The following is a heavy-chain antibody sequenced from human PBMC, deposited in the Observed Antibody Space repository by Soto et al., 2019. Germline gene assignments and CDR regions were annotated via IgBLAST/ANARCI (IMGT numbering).Heavy chain of an antibody. J-gene: IGHJ4*02. D-gene: IGHD1-26*01. CDR2: IYYSGST. V-gene: IGHV4-59*01. CDR3: ARDHGGSQDY. Sequence: SETLSLTCTVSGGSISSYYWSWIRQPPGKGLEWIGYIYYSGSTNYNPSLKSRVTISVDTSKNQFSLKLSSVTAADTAVYYCARDHGGSQDYWGQGTLVTVSS. CDR1: GGSISSYY.